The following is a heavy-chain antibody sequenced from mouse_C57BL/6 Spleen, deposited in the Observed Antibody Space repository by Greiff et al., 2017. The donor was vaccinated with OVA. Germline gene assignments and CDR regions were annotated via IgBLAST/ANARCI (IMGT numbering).Heavy chain of an antibody. CDR1: GYTFTGYW. D-gene: IGHD1-1*01. Sequence: QVQLQQSGAELMKPGASVKLSCKATGYTFTGYWIEWVKQRPGHGLEWIGEILPGSGSTNYNEKFKGKATFTADTSSNTAYMQLSSLTTEDSAIYYWARGPYYGSSYDWFAYWGQGTLVTVSA. V-gene: IGHV1-9*01. CDR3: ARGPYYGSSYDWFAY. J-gene: IGHJ3*01. CDR2: ILPGSGST.